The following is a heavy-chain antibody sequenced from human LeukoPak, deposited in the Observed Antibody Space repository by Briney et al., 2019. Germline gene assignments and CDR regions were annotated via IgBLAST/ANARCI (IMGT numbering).Heavy chain of an antibody. V-gene: IGHV1-8*01. CDR3: ARGMDSSSSSFDY. D-gene: IGHD6-13*01. J-gene: IGHJ4*02. CDR2: MNPNSGNT. CDR1: GYTFTSYD. Sequence: SVKVSCKASGYTFTSYDINWVRQATGQGLEWMGWMNPNSGNTGYAQKFQGRVTITRNTSISTAYMELSSLRSEDTAVYYCARGMDSSSSSFDYWGQGTLVTVSS.